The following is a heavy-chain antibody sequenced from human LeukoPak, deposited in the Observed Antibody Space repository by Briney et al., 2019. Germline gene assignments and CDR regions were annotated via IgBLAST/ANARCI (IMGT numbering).Heavy chain of an antibody. Sequence: SSETLSLTCAVYGGSFSGYYWSWIRQPPGKGLEWIGEINHSGSTNYNPSLKSRVTISVDTSKNQFSLKLSSVTAADTAVYYCARVYYYGSGSYHNWFDPWGQGTLVTASS. CDR3: ARVYYYGSGSYHNWFDP. CDR1: GGSFSGYY. V-gene: IGHV4-34*01. CDR2: INHSGST. D-gene: IGHD3-10*01. J-gene: IGHJ5*02.